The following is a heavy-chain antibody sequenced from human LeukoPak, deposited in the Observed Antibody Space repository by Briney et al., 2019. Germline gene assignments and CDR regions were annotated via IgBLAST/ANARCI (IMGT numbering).Heavy chain of an antibody. CDR3: ARGRMNSGSFLPLDD. D-gene: IGHD3-22*01. J-gene: IGHJ1*01. V-gene: IGHV4-4*07. Sequence: SETLSLTCTDSGGSMNGYYWRWIRQTAGKVLEWIERVYSSGNTNYAPSLQSRVTISVDTSKNQFSLKLSSVTAADTAVYYCARGRMNSGSFLPLDDWGQGNLVTVSS. CDR2: VYSSGNT. CDR1: GGSMNGYY.